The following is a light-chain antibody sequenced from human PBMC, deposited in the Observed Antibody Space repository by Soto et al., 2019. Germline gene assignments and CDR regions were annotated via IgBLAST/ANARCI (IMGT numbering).Light chain of an antibody. CDR1: NSDIGNYNY. Sequence: QSALTQPASVSGSPGQSSTISCTGTNSDIGNYNYVSWYQQHPGEAPKLIIYEVSNRPSGVSNRFSGSKSGNTASLTISGRQTEDEADYYCTSYTSSSTLKIFGGGTKLTVL. V-gene: IGLV2-14*01. CDR2: EVS. CDR3: TSYTSSSTLKI. J-gene: IGLJ2*01.